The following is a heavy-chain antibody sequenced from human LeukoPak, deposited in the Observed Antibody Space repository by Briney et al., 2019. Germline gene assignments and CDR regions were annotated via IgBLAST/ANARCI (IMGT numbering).Heavy chain of an antibody. CDR2: IRIDGTNK. J-gene: IGHJ4*02. Sequence: GGSLRLSCAASGFTFSDYGMHWVRQAPGKGLEWVAFIRIDGTNKNYADSVKGRFTISRDNSKNTLYLQMNSLRPEDTAVYYCAKAAMYSNRWTPFDDWGQGTLVTVSS. D-gene: IGHD2/OR15-2a*01. CDR1: GFTFSDYG. V-gene: IGHV3-30*02. CDR3: AKAAMYSNRWTPFDD.